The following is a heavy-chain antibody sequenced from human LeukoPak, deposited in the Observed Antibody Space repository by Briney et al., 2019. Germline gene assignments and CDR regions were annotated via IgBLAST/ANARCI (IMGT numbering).Heavy chain of an antibody. Sequence: PSETLSLTCAVYGGSFSGYYWSWIRQPPGKGLEWIGEINHSGSTNYNPSLKSRVTISVDTSKNQFSLKLSSVTAADTAVYYCARGFPPYDYVWGSYRLHYFDYWGQGTLVTVSS. V-gene: IGHV4-34*01. CDR3: ARGFPPYDYVWGSYRLHYFDY. J-gene: IGHJ4*02. CDR2: INHSGST. CDR1: GGSFSGYY. D-gene: IGHD3-16*02.